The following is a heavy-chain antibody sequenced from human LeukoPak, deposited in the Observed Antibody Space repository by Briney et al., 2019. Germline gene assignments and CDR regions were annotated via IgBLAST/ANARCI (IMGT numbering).Heavy chain of an antibody. Sequence: PSVKVSCKASGYTFTSYDINWVRQATGQGLEWLGWMNPNSGNTGYAQKFQGRVTMTRNTSISTAHMELSSLRSEDTAVYYCARGYTGYDTLTPKRTYYFDYWGQGTLVTVSS. CDR3: ARGYTGYDTLTPKRTYYFDY. J-gene: IGHJ4*02. V-gene: IGHV1-8*01. CDR2: MNPNSGNT. CDR1: GYTFTSYD. D-gene: IGHD3-9*01.